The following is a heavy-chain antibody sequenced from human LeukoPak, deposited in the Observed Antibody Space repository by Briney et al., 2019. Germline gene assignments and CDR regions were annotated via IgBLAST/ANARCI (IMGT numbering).Heavy chain of an antibody. Sequence: PSETLSLTCTVSSGSISSGSYYWSWIRQPAGKGLEWIGRIYTSGSTNYNPSLKSRATISLDTSKNQFSLKLSSVTAADTAVYYCARLKSLTVSDFDYWGQGTLVTVSS. D-gene: IGHD4-17*01. CDR2: IYTSGST. CDR3: ARLKSLTVSDFDY. J-gene: IGHJ4*02. CDR1: SGSISSGSYY. V-gene: IGHV4-61*02.